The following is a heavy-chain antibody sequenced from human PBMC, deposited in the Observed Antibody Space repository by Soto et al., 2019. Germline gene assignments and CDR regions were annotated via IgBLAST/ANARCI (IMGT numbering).Heavy chain of an antibody. CDR1: GAAFSDHT. J-gene: IGHJ4*01. V-gene: IGHV4-34*01. Sequence: LSLTCGLSGAAFSDHTRSWVGQAPGGRLPWIGEDKLGGRSKYSPSLETRLTISVDPARNQVSLELRPVTAADAAIYYCARLKGELVWVAYRYLHLWGQGTLVHLSS. D-gene: IGHD3-16*02. CDR3: ARLKGELVWVAYRYLHL. CDR2: DKLGGRS.